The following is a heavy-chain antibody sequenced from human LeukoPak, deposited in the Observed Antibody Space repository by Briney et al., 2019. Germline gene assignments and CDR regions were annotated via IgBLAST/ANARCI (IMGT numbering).Heavy chain of an antibody. Sequence: PGGSLRLSCAASGFTLSSYGMSWVGQAPAKGLGWVANIKQDGSEKYYVDSVKGPFTITRDNAKHSLYLQMNSLRAEDTAVYYCARDTLITGNDCWGQGTLVTVAS. J-gene: IGHJ4*02. D-gene: IGHD1-20*01. CDR1: GFTLSSYG. CDR2: IKQDGSEK. V-gene: IGHV3-7*01. CDR3: ARDTLITGNDC.